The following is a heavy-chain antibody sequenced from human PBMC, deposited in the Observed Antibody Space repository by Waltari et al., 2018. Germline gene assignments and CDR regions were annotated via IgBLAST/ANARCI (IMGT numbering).Heavy chain of an antibody. Sequence: EVQLVESGGGLIQPGGSLRLSCAVSGFTVGNNYMSWVRQAPGKGLEWISLIYSGGGIHYADSVNGRFTISRDSSKNTLYLQMNSLRVEDTAVYYCARDPPGVAVSGKGWGQGTLVTVSS. CDR1: GFTVGNNY. D-gene: IGHD6-19*01. CDR3: ARDPPGVAVSGKG. V-gene: IGHV3-53*01. CDR2: IYSGGGI. J-gene: IGHJ4*02.